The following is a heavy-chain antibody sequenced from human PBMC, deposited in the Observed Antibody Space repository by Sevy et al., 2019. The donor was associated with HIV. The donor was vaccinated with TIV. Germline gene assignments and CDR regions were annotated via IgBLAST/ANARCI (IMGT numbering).Heavy chain of an antibody. J-gene: IGHJ4*02. Sequence: SGPTLVKPTQTLTLTCTFSGFLLSTNGVGVGWIRQPPGKALEWLAFIYWNDNKFYSPSLGSRLAITKDTSKNQVVLTMTNMDPMDTATYYCARRPVTTVPYYFDSWGQRTLVTVSS. D-gene: IGHD4-17*01. V-gene: IGHV2-5*01. CDR3: ARRPVTTVPYYFDS. CDR1: GFLLSTNGVG. CDR2: IYWNDNK.